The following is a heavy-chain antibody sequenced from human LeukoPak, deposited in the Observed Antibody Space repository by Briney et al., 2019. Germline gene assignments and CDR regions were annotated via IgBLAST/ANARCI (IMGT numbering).Heavy chain of an antibody. V-gene: IGHV1-2*02. Sequence: ASVKVSCKASGYTFTGYYMHWVRQAPGQGLEWMGWINPNSGGTNYAQKFQGRVTMTRDTSISTAYMELSRLRPDDTAVYYCARDRDDFWSGYYHYWGQGTLVTVSS. D-gene: IGHD3-3*01. CDR3: ARDRDDFWSGYYHY. J-gene: IGHJ4*02. CDR1: GYTFTGYY. CDR2: INPNSGGT.